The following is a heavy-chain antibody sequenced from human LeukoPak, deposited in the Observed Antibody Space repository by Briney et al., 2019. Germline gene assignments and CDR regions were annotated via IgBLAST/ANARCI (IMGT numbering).Heavy chain of an antibody. CDR2: INSDGSST. Sequence: PGGSLRLSCAASGFTFSSYWMHWVRQAPGKGLVWVSRINSDGSSTSYADSVKGRFTISRDNAKNTLYLQMNSLRAEDTAVYYCARGYTSRDAFDIWGQGTMVTVSS. J-gene: IGHJ3*02. D-gene: IGHD5-18*01. CDR3: ARGYTSRDAFDI. CDR1: GFTFSSYW. V-gene: IGHV3-74*01.